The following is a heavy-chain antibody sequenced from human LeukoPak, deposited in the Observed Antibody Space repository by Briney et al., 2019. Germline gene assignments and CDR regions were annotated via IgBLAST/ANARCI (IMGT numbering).Heavy chain of an antibody. J-gene: IGHJ4*02. CDR3: AGTPWFGELTLDY. CDR2: IVVGSGNT. CDR1: GFTFTSST. Sequence: SVKVSCKASGFTFTSSTIQWVRQARGQRLEWIGWIVVGSGNTNYAQKFQERVIITRDMSTATVYMELSSLRSEDTAVYYCAGTPWFGELTLDYWGQGTLVTVSS. D-gene: IGHD3-10*01. V-gene: IGHV1-58*02.